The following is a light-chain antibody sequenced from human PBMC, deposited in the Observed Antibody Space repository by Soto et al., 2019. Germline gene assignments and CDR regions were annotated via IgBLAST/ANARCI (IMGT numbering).Light chain of an antibody. CDR2: GAS. V-gene: IGKV3-15*01. CDR1: QSVSSN. Sequence: EIVMMQSPAILSVSPGERATLSCRASQSVSSNLAWYQQKPGQAPRLLIYGASTRATGIPARFSGSGSGTEFTLTISSLQSEDFAVYYCQQYNNWPLTFGGGTKVEIK. CDR3: QQYNNWPLT. J-gene: IGKJ4*01.